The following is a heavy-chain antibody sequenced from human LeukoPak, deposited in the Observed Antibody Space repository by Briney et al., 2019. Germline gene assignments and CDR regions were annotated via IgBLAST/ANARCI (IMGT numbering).Heavy chain of an antibody. V-gene: IGHV4-30-4*01. CDR2: IYYSGST. CDR3: ARGVLEESYSSSSFDY. J-gene: IGHJ4*02. CDR1: GGSISSGDYY. Sequence: SETLSLTCTVSGGSISSGDYYWSWIRQPPGKGLEWIGYIYYSGSTYYNPSLKSRVTISVDTSKNQFSLKLSSVTAADTAVYYCARGVLEESYSSSSFDYWGQGTLVTVSS. D-gene: IGHD6-6*01.